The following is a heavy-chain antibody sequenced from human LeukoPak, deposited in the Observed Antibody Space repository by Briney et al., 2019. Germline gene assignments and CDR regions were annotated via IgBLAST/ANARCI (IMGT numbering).Heavy chain of an antibody. V-gene: IGHV1-69*01. J-gene: IGHJ4*02. Sequence: SVKVSRKASGGTFSSYAISWVRQAPGQGLEWMGGIIPIFGTANYAQKFQGRVTITADESTSTAYMELSSLRSEDTTVYYCARTKGYYYDSSGYYYGAFDYWGQGTLVTVSS. CDR1: GGTFSSYA. D-gene: IGHD3-22*01. CDR2: IIPIFGTA. CDR3: ARTKGYYYDSSGYYYGAFDY.